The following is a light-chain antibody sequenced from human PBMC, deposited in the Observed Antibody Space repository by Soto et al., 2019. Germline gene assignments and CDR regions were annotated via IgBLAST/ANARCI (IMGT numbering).Light chain of an antibody. J-gene: IGKJ2*01. CDR1: QDISDD. CDR2: AAS. Sequence: LQMTQSPSALSASVGDRVTITCRASQDISDDLGWYQQKPGKAPQRLIYAASTLESEVPSRFSGSGSGAHFILTMSSLQPEDFATYYCRQYNSPPHTFGQGTTLEIK. V-gene: IGKV1-17*01. CDR3: RQYNSPPHT.